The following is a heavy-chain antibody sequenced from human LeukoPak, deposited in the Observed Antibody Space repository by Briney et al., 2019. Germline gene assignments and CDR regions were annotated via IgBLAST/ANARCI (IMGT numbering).Heavy chain of an antibody. CDR2: INHSGST. CDR3: ARAVGGAAAELFDY. V-gene: IGHV4-34*01. D-gene: IGHD6-13*01. Sequence: PSETLSLTCAVYGGSFSGYYWSWIRQPPGKGLGWIGEINHSGSTNYNPSLKSRVTISVDTSKNQFSLKLSSVTAADTAVYYCARAVGGAAAELFDYWGQGTLVTVSS. CDR1: GGSFSGYY. J-gene: IGHJ4*02.